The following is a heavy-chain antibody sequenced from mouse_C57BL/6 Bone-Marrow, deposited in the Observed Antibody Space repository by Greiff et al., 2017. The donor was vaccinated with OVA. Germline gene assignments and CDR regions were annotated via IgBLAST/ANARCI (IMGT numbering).Heavy chain of an antibody. V-gene: IGHV5-4*03. J-gene: IGHJ1*03. CDR2: ISDGGSYT. CDR3: ASRYYYGSSYYWYIDV. CDR1: GFTFSSYA. Sequence: EVQLVESGGGLVKPGGSLKLSCAASGFTFSSYAMSWVRQTPEKRLEWVATISDGGSYTYYPDNVKGRFTISRDNAKNNLYLQMSHLKSEDTAMYYCASRYYYGSSYYWYIDVWGTGTTVTVSS. D-gene: IGHD1-1*01.